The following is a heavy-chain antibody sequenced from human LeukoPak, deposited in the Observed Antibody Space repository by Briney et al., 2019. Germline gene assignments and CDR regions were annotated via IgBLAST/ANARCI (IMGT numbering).Heavy chain of an antibody. CDR2: INPNIGGT. J-gene: IGHJ3*02. D-gene: IGHD1-1*01. CDR3: ARRMERRRGDAFDI. V-gene: IGHV1-2*02. CDR1: GYTFTGYY. Sequence: ASVKASCKASGYTFTGYYMHWVRQAPGQGLEWMGWINPNIGGTKYAQKFQGRVTMTRDTSISTAYMELRSLRSDDTAVYYCARRMERRRGDAFDIWGQGTMVTVSS.